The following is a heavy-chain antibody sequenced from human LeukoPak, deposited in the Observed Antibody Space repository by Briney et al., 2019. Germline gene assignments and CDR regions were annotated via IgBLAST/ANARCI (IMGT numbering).Heavy chain of an antibody. CDR2: IYPGGSDT. CDR3: ARDTADGTENDGFDI. J-gene: IGHJ3*02. CDR1: GYSFTNYW. Sequence: GESLKISCKGSGYSFTNYWIGWVRQMPGKGLEWIAFIYPGGSDTRYSPSFQGRVTISADKSISTAYLQWSSLKASDTAMYYCARDTADGTENDGFDIWGQGTMVTVSS. D-gene: IGHD6-13*01. V-gene: IGHV5-51*01.